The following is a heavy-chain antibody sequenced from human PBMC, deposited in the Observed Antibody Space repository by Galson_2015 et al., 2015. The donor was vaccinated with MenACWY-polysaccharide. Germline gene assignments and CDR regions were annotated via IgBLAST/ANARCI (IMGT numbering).Heavy chain of an antibody. CDR3: ARGSGGIAAAGPFDY. CDR1: GGTFSSYA. CDR2: IIPIFGTA. D-gene: IGHD6-13*01. V-gene: IGHV1-69*13. J-gene: IGHJ4*02. Sequence: SVKVSCKASGGTFSSYAISWVRQAPGQGLEWMGGIIPIFGTANYAQKLQGRVTITADESTSTAYMELSSLRSEDTAVYYCARGSGGIAAAGPFDYWGQGTLVTVSS.